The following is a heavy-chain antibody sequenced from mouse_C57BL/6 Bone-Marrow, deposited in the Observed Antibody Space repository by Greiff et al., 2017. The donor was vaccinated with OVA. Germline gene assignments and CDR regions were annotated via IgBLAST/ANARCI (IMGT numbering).Heavy chain of an antibody. V-gene: IGHV5-4*03. CDR1: GFTFSSYA. CDR3: ARSYYGSSLFAY. J-gene: IGHJ3*01. Sequence: EVKLVESGGGLVKPGGSLKLSCAASGFTFSSYAMSWVSQTPEKRLEWVATISDGGSYTYYPDNVKGRFTISRDNAKTNLYLQMSQLKSEDTAMYYCARSYYGSSLFAYWCQGTRVTVSA. CDR2: ISDGGSYT. D-gene: IGHD1-1*01.